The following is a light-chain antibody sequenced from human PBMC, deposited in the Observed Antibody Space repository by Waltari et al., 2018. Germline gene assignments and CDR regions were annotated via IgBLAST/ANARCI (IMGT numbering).Light chain of an antibody. Sequence: IQLTQSPSSLSASVVDRVTITCRASQGISNYLAWYQQKSGKAPKLLIYTASTLQSGVPSRFSGRGSGTDFTLTISRLEPEDFAVYHCQHYLRLPATFGQGTKVEIK. J-gene: IGKJ1*01. CDR1: QGISNY. CDR3: QHYLRLPAT. V-gene: IGKV1-9*01. CDR2: TAS.